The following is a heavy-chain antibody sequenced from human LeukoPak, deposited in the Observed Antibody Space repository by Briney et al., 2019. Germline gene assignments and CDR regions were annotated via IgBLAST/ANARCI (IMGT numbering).Heavy chain of an antibody. J-gene: IGHJ5*02. V-gene: IGHV3-23*01. CDR1: GFTFSNYI. CDR2: ISGSGGST. Sequence: GGSLRLSCAASGFTFSNYIINWVRQAPGKGLEWVSAISGSGGSTYYADSVKGRFTISRDNSKNTLYLQMNSLRAEDTAVYYCAKKPSYGRYVDWFDPWGQGTLVTVSS. D-gene: IGHD6-19*01. CDR3: AKKPSYGRYVDWFDP.